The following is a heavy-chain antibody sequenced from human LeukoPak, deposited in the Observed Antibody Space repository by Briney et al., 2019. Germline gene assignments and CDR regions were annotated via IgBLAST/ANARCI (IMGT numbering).Heavy chain of an antibody. CDR3: ARDGDYGTFAFDI. J-gene: IGHJ3*02. CDR2: IYYSGST. V-gene: IGHV4-30-4*08. CDR1: GGSISSVDYY. D-gene: IGHD4-17*01. Sequence: SQTLSLTCTVSGGSISSVDYYWSWIRQPPGKGLEWIGYIYYSGSTYYNPSLKSRATISVDTSKNQFSLKLSSVTAADTAVYYCARDGDYGTFAFDIWGQGTMVTVSS.